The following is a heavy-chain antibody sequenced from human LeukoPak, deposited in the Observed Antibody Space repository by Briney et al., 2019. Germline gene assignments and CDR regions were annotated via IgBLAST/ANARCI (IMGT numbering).Heavy chain of an antibody. CDR1: GGSISSGGYY. V-gene: IGHV4-30-2*01. Sequence: SETLSLTCTVSGGSISSGGYYWSWIQQPPGKGLEWIGYIYHSGSTYYNPSLKSRVTISVDRSKNQFSLKLSTVTAADTAVYYCARALRFLEPPGYYMDVWGKGTTVTVSS. J-gene: IGHJ6*03. CDR3: ARALRFLEPPGYYMDV. CDR2: IYHSGST. D-gene: IGHD3-3*01.